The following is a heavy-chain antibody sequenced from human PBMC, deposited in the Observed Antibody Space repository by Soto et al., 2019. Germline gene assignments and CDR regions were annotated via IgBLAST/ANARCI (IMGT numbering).Heavy chain of an antibody. Sequence: QVQLQESGPGLVKPSETLSLTCTVSGGSISSYYWSWIRQPPGKGLEWIGYIYYSGSTNYNPSLKSRVTISVDTSKNQFSLKLSSVTAADTAVYYCARDRVGPTVYWGQGTLVTVSS. CDR1: GGSISSYY. V-gene: IGHV4-59*01. CDR2: IYYSGST. J-gene: IGHJ4*02. CDR3: ARDRVGPTVY. D-gene: IGHD1-26*01.